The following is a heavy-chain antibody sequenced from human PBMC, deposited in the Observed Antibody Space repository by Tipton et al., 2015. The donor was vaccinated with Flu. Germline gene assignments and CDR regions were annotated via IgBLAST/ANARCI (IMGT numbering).Heavy chain of an antibody. J-gene: IGHJ4*02. CDR2: INYDGSTI. CDR1: GFIFTDYW. CDR3: TRRLVED. Sequence: GSLRLSCAASGFIFTDYWMAWVRQAPGKGLEWVANINYDGSTIYYVDSVKGRFTISRDNAKNSLYLQMNNLRAEDTVVYYCTRRLVEDWGQGTHVTVSS. V-gene: IGHV3-7*01.